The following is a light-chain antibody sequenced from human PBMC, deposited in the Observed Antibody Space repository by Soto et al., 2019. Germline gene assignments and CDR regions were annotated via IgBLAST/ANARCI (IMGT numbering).Light chain of an antibody. CDR1: QSISSS. V-gene: IGKV1-39*01. Sequence: DIQMTQSPSSLSASVGDRVTVTCRSSQSISSSLNWYQQKPGKAPKVLIYGASTLQSGVPSRFSGSGSGTDFSLTITSLQPDDSATYYCQQYHSYYPWTFGQGTKVDIK. J-gene: IGKJ1*01. CDR2: GAS. CDR3: QQYHSYYPWT.